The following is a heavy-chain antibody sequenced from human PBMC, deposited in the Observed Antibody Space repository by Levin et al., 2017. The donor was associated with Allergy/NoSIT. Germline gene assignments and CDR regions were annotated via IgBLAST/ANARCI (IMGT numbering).Heavy chain of an antibody. J-gene: IGHJ3*02. V-gene: IGHV4-59*01. D-gene: IGHD3-9*01. CDR2: IYYSGST. Sequence: SETLSLTCTVSGGSISSYYWSWIRQPPGKGLEWIGYIYYSGSTNYNPSLKSRVTISVDTSKNQFSLKLSSVTAADTAVYYCARDGFLDYDILTGYKRSDAFDIWGQGTMVTVSS. CDR3: ARDGFLDYDILTGYKRSDAFDI. CDR1: GGSISSYY.